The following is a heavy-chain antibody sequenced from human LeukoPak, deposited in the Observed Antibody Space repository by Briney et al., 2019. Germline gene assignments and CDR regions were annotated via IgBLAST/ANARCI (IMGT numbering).Heavy chain of an antibody. V-gene: IGHV3-48*03. CDR1: AFTFSSYE. Sequence: GGSLRLSCAASAFTFSSYEMNWVRQAPGKGLEWVSYISSSGSTIYYADSVKGRFTISRDNAKNSLYLHMNSLRAEDTAVYYCARLSALYYYYYYGMDVWGQGTTVTVSS. CDR3: ARLSALYYYYYYGMDV. CDR2: ISSSGSTI. J-gene: IGHJ6*02.